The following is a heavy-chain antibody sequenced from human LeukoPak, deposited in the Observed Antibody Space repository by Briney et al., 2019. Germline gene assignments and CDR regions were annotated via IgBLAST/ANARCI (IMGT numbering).Heavy chain of an antibody. CDR3: ARGVNVAAPRGWYFDL. CDR1: GYTFTSYY. V-gene: IGHV1-46*01. CDR2: INPSGGST. J-gene: IGHJ2*01. Sequence: ASVKVSCKASGYTFTSYYMHWVRQAPGQGLEWMGIINPSGGSTSYAQKFQGRVTMTRDTSTSTVYMELSSLRSEDTAVYYCARGVNVAAPRGWYFDLWGRGTLVTVSS. D-gene: IGHD6-13*01.